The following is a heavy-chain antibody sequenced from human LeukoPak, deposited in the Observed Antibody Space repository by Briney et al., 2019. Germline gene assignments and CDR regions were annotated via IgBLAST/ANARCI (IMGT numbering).Heavy chain of an antibody. Sequence: GGSLRLSCAASGFTLSSYVMSWVRQAPGKGLEWVSAISGSGGSTYYADSVKGRFTISRDNSKNTLYLQMNSLRAEDTAVYYCARGATRTWESLVLYNWFDPWGQGTLVTVSS. CDR1: GFTLSSYV. D-gene: IGHD6-13*01. CDR3: ARGATRTWESLVLYNWFDP. CDR2: ISGSGGST. J-gene: IGHJ5*02. V-gene: IGHV3-23*01.